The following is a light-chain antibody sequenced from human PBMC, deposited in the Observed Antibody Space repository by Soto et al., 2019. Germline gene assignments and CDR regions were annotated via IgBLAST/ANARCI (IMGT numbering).Light chain of an antibody. CDR2: GPS. V-gene: IGKV3-20*01. CDR3: QQYGSSPWT. J-gene: IGKJ1*01. CDR1: QSVSSSY. Sequence: EIVLTQSPGTLSLSPGERATLSCRASQSVSSSYLAWYQQKPGQAPRLLIYGPSGKATGIPDRFSGSGSGTDFTLTISRLQPEDFAVYYCQQYGSSPWTFGQGTKVEIK.